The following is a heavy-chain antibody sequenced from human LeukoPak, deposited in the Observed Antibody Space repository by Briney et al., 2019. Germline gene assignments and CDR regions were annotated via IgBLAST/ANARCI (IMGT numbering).Heavy chain of an antibody. J-gene: IGHJ4*02. CDR3: ARLGSPIGYYFDY. CDR1: GGSISSSSYY. CDR2: IYYSGAT. Sequence: SETLSLTCTVPGGSISSSSYYWGWIRQPPGKGLEWIGAIYYSGATYYNPSLKSRVTISIDTSKNHFSLKLSSVTAADTAVYYCARLGSPIGYYFDYWGRGTLVTVSS. V-gene: IGHV4-39*02. D-gene: IGHD3-16*01.